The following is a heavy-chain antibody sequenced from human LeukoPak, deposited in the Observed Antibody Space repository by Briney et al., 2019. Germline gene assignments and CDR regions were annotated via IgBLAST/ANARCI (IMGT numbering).Heavy chain of an antibody. J-gene: IGHJ3*02. Sequence: GGSLRLSCAASGFTFSDYYMSWIRQAPGKGPEWVSYISSSGSTIYYADSVKGRFTISRDNAKNSLYLQMNSLRAEDTAVYYCARDVAAADAFDIWGQGTMVTVSS. CDR2: ISSSGSTI. CDR1: GFTFSDYY. CDR3: ARDVAAADAFDI. V-gene: IGHV3-11*01. D-gene: IGHD6-13*01.